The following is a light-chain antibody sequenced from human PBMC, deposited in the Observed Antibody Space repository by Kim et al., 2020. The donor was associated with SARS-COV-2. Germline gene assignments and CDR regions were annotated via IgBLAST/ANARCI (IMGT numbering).Light chain of an antibody. CDR3: CSYAGSSTYV. V-gene: IGLV2-23*02. Sequence: QSVVTQPASMSGSLGQSITISCTGTSSDVGSYNLVSWYQQHPGKAPKLMIYEVSKRPSGISDRFSGSKSGDKASLTISGLQAEDEADYYCCSYAGSSTYVFGTGTKVTVL. J-gene: IGLJ1*01. CDR2: EVS. CDR1: SSDVGSYNL.